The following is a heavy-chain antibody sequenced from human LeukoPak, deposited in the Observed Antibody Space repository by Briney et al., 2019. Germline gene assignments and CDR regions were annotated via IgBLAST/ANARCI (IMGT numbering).Heavy chain of an antibody. D-gene: IGHD1-1*01. J-gene: IGHJ4*02. CDR3: ARDRLEGGETFDS. Sequence: PGVSLRLSGAASGFSFRSYSMDWVRQAPGKGLEWVSSITGSSSYISYADSVKGRFTISRDNSENSLFLQMNGLRPEDTAVYFCARDRLEGGETFDSWGQGTLVTVSS. V-gene: IGHV3-21*01. CDR2: ITGSSSYI. CDR1: GFSFRSYS.